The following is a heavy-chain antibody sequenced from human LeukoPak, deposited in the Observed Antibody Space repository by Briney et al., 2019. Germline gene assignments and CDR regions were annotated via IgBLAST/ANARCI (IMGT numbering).Heavy chain of an antibody. CDR3: AREPFTAAGTDY. J-gene: IGHJ4*02. CDR2: IKQDGREK. D-gene: IGHD6-13*01. Sequence: GGYLSLSCTASGFTSSSYWMSWVRQAPGTGQEWVANIKQDGREKYYVDSVKGRFTISRDNAKNSLYLQMNSLRVEDTAVYHCAREPFTAAGTDYWGQGTLVTVFS. CDR1: GFTSSSYW. V-gene: IGHV3-7*01.